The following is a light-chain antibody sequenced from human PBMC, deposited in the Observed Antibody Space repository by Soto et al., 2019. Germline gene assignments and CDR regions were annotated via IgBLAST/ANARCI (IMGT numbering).Light chain of an antibody. J-gene: IGKJ1*01. CDR2: GAS. Sequence: ESVLTQSPGTLSLSPGESATLSCRASQRLSRSYLAWYQQKPGQAPRVLIYGASSRATGIPVRFSGSGSGTDFTLTVSSLQPEDFATYYCLEDYNYLQTFGQGTKVDIK. CDR1: QRLSRSY. CDR3: LEDYNYLQT. V-gene: IGKV3-20*01.